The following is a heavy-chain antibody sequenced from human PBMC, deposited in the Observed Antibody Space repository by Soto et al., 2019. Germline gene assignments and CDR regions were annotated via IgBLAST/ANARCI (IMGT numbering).Heavy chain of an antibody. CDR2: INPNSGGT. V-gene: IGHV1-2*04. CDR3: ARDSVPSGWLDYYYYGMDV. Sequence: QVQLVQSGAEVKKPGASVKVSCKASGYTFTGYYMHWVRQAPGQGLEWMGWINPNSGGTNYAQKFQGWVTMTRDTSISTAYMELSRLRSDDTAVYYCARDSVPSGWLDYYYYGMDVWGQGTTVTVSS. CDR1: GYTFTGYY. J-gene: IGHJ6*02. D-gene: IGHD6-19*01.